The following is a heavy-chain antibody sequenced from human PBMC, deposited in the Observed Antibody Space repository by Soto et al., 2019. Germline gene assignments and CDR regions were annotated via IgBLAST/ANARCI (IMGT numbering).Heavy chain of an antibody. Sequence: GESLKISCVPSGFTFSDYWMSWVRQVPGKGLEWVATIKQDGGEKYYGDSVRGRFTVSRDNANKSLYLQMSSLRGEDTAIYFCARDTPQPFVVVPASKLDVWGKGTTVTVSS. D-gene: IGHD2-2*01. J-gene: IGHJ6*04. V-gene: IGHV3-7*01. CDR3: ARDTPQPFVVVPASKLDV. CDR2: IKQDGGEK. CDR1: GFTFSDYW.